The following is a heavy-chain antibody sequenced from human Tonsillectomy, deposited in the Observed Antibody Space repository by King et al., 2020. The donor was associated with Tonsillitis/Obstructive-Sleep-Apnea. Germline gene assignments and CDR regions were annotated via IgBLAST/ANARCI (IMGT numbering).Heavy chain of an antibody. CDR1: GFTFSSYS. CDR3: ARENDLDAFDI. Sequence: VKLVESGGGLVKPGGSLRLSCAASGFTFSSYSMNWVRQAPGKGLEWVSSISTSSIYIYYADSVKGRFTISRDNARNSLYLQMNSLRAEDTSVYYCARENDLDAFDIWGLGTMVTVSS. D-gene: IGHD2-21*02. V-gene: IGHV3-21*01. CDR2: ISTSSIYI. J-gene: IGHJ3*02.